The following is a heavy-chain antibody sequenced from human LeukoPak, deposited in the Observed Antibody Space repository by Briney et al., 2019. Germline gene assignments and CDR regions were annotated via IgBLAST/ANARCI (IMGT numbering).Heavy chain of an antibody. CDR1: GGSISSYY. CDR3: ARVSYGDYEYHFDY. Sequence: SETLSLTCTVSGGSISSYYWSWIRQPPGKGLEWIGYIYYSGSTNYNPSLKSRVTISVDTSKNQFSLKLSSVTAADTAVYYCARVSYGDYEYHFDYWGQGTLVTVSS. J-gene: IGHJ4*02. CDR2: IYYSGST. D-gene: IGHD4-17*01. V-gene: IGHV4-59*01.